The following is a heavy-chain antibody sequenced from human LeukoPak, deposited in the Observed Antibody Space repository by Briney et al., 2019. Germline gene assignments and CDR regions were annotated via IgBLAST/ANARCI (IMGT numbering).Heavy chain of an antibody. CDR3: ARDIVVVPATFDY. CDR1: GFTFSSYW. Sequence: PGGSLRLSCAASGFTFSSYWMSWVRQAPGKGLEWVANINQDGGEKFYVDSVKGRFTIPRDNAKNSLYLQMNSLRAEDTAMYYCARDIVVVPATFDYWGQGTLVSVSS. J-gene: IGHJ4*02. D-gene: IGHD2-2*01. V-gene: IGHV3-7*01. CDR2: INQDGGEK.